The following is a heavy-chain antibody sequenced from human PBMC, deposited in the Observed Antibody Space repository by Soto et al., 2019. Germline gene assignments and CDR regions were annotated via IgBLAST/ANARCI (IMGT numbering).Heavy chain of an antibody. CDR3: ARVILEIVATARENYFDY. V-gene: IGHV4-34*01. J-gene: IGHJ4*02. CDR2: INHSGST. Sequence: SETLSLTCAVYGGSFSGYYWSWIRQPPGKGLEWIGEINHSGSTNYNPSLKSRVTISVDTSKNQFSLKLSSVTAADTAVYYCARVILEIVATARENYFDYWGKGTLDTVSS. D-gene: IGHD5-12*01. CDR1: GGSFSGYY.